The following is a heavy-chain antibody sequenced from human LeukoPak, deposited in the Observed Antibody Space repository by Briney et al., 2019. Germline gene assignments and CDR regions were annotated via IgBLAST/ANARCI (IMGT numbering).Heavy chain of an antibody. J-gene: IGHJ4*02. CDR3: ARMWPTRVVTAIAVGY. D-gene: IGHD2-21*02. CDR1: GGSFSGYY. Sequence: SETLSLTCAVYGGSFSGYYWSWIRQPPGKGLEWIGEINHSGSTNYNPSLKSRVTISVDTSKNQFSLKLSSVTAADTAVYYCARMWPTRVVTAIAVGYWGQGTLVTVSS. CDR2: INHSGST. V-gene: IGHV4-34*01.